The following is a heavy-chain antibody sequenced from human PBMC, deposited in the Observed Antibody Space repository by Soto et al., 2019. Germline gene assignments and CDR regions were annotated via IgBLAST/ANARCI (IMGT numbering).Heavy chain of an antibody. J-gene: IGHJ6*02. D-gene: IGHD6-6*01. CDR3: VRERQFVRDFYYGMDV. V-gene: IGHV3-21*01. CDR1: GCTFKTDS. CDR2: ISNTGAHI. Sequence: EVHLVDSGGGLVKPGGSLRLSCAAYGCTFKTDSMTWVRQAPGQGLEWVSSISNTGAHIYYADSVRGRFTISRDNAKNSLYLQMNSLTAEDTAVYYCVRERQFVRDFYYGMDVWGRGTTVTIFS.